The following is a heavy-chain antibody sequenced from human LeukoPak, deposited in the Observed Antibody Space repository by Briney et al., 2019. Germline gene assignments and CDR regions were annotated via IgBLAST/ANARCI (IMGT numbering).Heavy chain of an antibody. D-gene: IGHD1-26*01. CDR2: ISGSGANT. V-gene: IGHV3-23*01. CDR1: GFTFSTYS. J-gene: IGHJ4*02. Sequence: PGGSLRLSCAASGFTFSTYSMSWVRLAPGKGLEWVSGISGSGANTYYADSVKGRFTISRDNSKNTLYLQMNSLRAEDTAVYYCASSPYRSVYSGSYYFDYWGQGTLVTVSS. CDR3: ASSPYRSVYSGSYYFDY.